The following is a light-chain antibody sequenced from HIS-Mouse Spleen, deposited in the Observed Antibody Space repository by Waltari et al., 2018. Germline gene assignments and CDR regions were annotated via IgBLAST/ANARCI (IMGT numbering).Light chain of an antibody. CDR1: SSDVGGYNY. CDR3: SSYTSRSTWV. Sequence: QSALTQPASVSGSPGQSITISCTGTSSDVGGYNYVSWYQQHPGKAPKLRIYEVSSGHSGVSNRFSGAKSGNTASLTISGLQAEDEADYYCSSYTSRSTWVFGGGTKLTVL. J-gene: IGLJ3*02. V-gene: IGLV2-14*01. CDR2: EVS.